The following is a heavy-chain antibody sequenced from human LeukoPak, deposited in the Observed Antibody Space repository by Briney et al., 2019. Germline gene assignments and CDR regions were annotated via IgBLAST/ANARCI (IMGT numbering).Heavy chain of an antibody. CDR1: GGSFSGYY. V-gene: IGHV4-34*01. J-gene: IGHJ4*02. CDR2: INHSGST. Sequence: SETLSLTCAVYGGSFSGYYWSWIRQPPGKGLEWIGEINHSGSTNYNPSLKSRVTISVDTSKNQFSLKLSSVTAADTAVYYCARLDGHLGGFDYWGQGTLVTVSS. D-gene: IGHD5-24*01. CDR3: ARLDGHLGGFDY.